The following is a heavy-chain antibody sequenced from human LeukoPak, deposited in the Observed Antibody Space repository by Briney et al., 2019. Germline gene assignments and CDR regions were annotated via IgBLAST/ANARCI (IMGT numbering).Heavy chain of an antibody. CDR2: IIPIFGTA. CDR1: GGTFSSYA. J-gene: IGHJ4*02. V-gene: IGHV1-69*05. Sequence: SVKVSCKASGGTFSSYAISWVRQAPGQGLEWMGGIIPIFGTANYAQKFQGRVTITTDESTSTAYMELSSLRSEDTAVYYCARNGKGSGYTLDYWGQGTLVTVSS. CDR3: ARNGKGSGYTLDY. D-gene: IGHD3-22*01.